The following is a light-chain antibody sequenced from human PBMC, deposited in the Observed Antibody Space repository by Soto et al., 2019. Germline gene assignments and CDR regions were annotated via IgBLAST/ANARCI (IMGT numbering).Light chain of an antibody. CDR3: TSYAASDNYV. CDR1: SSDVGDYNY. CDR2: EVI. Sequence: QSALTQPPSASGSPGQSVTISCTGTSSDVGDYNYVSWYQQHPGKAPKLMIYEVIKRPSGVPDRFSGSKSGNTASLTVSGLQAEGEADYYCTSYAASDNYVFGTGTKLTVL. J-gene: IGLJ1*01. V-gene: IGLV2-8*01.